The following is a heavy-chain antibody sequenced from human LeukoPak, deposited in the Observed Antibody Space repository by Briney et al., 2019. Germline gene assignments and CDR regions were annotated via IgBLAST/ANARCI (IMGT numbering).Heavy chain of an antibody. CDR2: IYYSGST. D-gene: IGHD3-3*01. CDR3: VRDCNFWNGFCFFYFDY. Sequence: PSETLSLTCAVYGGSFSGYYWAWIRQPPGKGLEWIGSIYYSGSTYYNPSLKSRVTISLDTSKNQFSLKLNSVTAADTAVYYCVRDCNFWNGFCFFYFDYWGQGTLVTVSS. V-gene: IGHV4-34*01. J-gene: IGHJ4*01. CDR1: GGSFSGYY.